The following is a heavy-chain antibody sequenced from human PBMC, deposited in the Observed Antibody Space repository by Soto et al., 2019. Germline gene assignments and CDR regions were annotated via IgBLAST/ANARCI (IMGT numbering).Heavy chain of an antibody. CDR2: IRQDGSET. Sequence: EVHLVESGGDLVQPGGSLRLSCEASGFIFTDYWMTWVRQAPGKGLEWVAIIRQDGSETKYVDSVRGRFTISRDNAKSTAYLHMTRLTDEDTDVYYCLTTTRDRPFDYWGQGTLVTVAS. CDR1: GFIFTDYW. J-gene: IGHJ4*02. V-gene: IGHV3-7*03. D-gene: IGHD1-1*01. CDR3: LTTTRDRPFDY.